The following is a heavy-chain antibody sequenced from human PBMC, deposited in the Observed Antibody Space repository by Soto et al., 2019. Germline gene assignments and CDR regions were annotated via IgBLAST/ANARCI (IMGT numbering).Heavy chain of an antibody. CDR3: ARAITGTTWVKWLDP. Sequence: ETLSLTCTVSGEAVTSGAYSCIWIRQPPGKRLEWIGHTSYTGSTNYSTSLKSRVPMSVDTSKNQFSLRLASVTAADTAVYYCARAITGTTWVKWLDPWGHGTLVTVST. J-gene: IGHJ5*02. V-gene: IGHV4-61*08. CDR2: TSYTGST. D-gene: IGHD1-20*01. CDR1: GEAVTSGAYS.